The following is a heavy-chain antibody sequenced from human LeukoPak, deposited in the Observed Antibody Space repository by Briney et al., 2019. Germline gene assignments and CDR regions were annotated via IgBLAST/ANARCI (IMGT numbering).Heavy chain of an antibody. V-gene: IGHV4-34*01. D-gene: IGHD3-22*01. CDR2: INHSGST. Sequence: PSETLSLTCTVSGGSISSYYWSWIRQPPGKALEWMGEINHSGSTNYNPSLKSRVTISVDTSKNQFSLKLSSVTAADTAVYYCARGWGMIVVVTWTGSFDYWGQGTLVTVSS. J-gene: IGHJ4*02. CDR3: ARGWGMIVVVTWTGSFDY. CDR1: GGSISSYY.